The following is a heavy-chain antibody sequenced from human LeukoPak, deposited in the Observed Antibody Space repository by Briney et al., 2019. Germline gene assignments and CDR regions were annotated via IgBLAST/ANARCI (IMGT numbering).Heavy chain of an antibody. CDR2: ISSSSSYI. V-gene: IGHV3-21*06. J-gene: IGHJ5*02. D-gene: IGHD3-22*01. CDR3: ARDADTSEFFSWLDL. CDR1: GFTFSSYS. Sequence: GGSLRLSCAASGFTFSSYSMNWVRQAPGKGLEWVSSISSSSSYIYYADSVKGRLTISRDNAKNTLYLQMTTLRAEDTAVYYCARDADTSEFFSWLDLWGQGTLVTVSS.